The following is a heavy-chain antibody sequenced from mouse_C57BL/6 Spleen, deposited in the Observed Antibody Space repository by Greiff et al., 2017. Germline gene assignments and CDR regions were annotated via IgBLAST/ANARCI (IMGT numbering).Heavy chain of an antibody. J-gene: IGHJ1*03. CDR3: AKNEHGSSYGYFDV. CDR2: IWRGGST. V-gene: IGHV2-5*01. D-gene: IGHD1-1*01. Sequence: VQLQESGPGLVQPSQSLSITCTVSGFSLTSYGVHWVRQSPGKGLEWLGVIWRGGSTDYNAAFMSRLSITKDNSKSQVFFKMNSLQADDTAIYYCAKNEHGSSYGYFDVWGTGTTVTVSS. CDR1: GFSLTSYG.